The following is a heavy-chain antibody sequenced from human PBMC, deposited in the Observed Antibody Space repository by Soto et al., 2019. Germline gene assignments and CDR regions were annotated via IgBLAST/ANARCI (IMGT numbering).Heavy chain of an antibody. J-gene: IGHJ6*02. CDR2: INPNSGGT. CDR3: ARDYTYTIVGVVITNGPYGKDV. V-gene: IGHV1-2*02. Sequence: ASVKVSCKASGYTFTGYYMHWVRQAPGQGLEWMGWINPNSGGTNYAQKFQGRVTMTRDTSISTAYMELSRLRSDDTAVYYCARDYTYTIVGVVITNGPYGKDVWGRGLTVTVSS. D-gene: IGHD3-3*01. CDR1: GYTFTGYY.